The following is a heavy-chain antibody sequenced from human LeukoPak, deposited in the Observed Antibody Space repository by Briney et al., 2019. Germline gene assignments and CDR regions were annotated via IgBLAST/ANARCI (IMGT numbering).Heavy chain of an antibody. Sequence: SGGSLRLSCAASGFTFSSYAMSWVRQAPGKGLEWVSAISGSGGSTYYADSVKGRFTISRDNSKNTPYLQMNSLRAEDTAVYYCAKDSNYYDSSGYYPILDWGQGTLVTVSS. CDR3: AKDSNYYDSSGYYPILD. V-gene: IGHV3-23*01. CDR1: GFTFSSYA. J-gene: IGHJ4*02. D-gene: IGHD3-22*01. CDR2: ISGSGGST.